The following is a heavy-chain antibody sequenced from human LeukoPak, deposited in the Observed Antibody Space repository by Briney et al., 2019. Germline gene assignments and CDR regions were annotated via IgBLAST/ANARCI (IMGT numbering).Heavy chain of an antibody. Sequence: GGSLRLSCAASGFRFTSYWMTWVRQAPGKGLEWVGNIGQDGSVKNYADSVKGRSTISRDNAKNSVFLQMNSLRAEDTAFYYCGNQCSGGICPENWGRGTLVTVSS. CDR3: GNQCSGGICPEN. CDR1: GFRFTSYW. CDR2: IGQDGSVK. D-gene: IGHD2-15*01. V-gene: IGHV3-7*01. J-gene: IGHJ4*02.